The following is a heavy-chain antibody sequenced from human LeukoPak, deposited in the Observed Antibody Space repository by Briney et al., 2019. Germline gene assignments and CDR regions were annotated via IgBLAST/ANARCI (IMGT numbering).Heavy chain of an antibody. CDR1: GGSFSGYY. J-gene: IGHJ4*02. CDR3: ARGKYQPIVVVPAALEY. V-gene: IGHV4-34*01. Sequence: SETLSLTCAVYGGSFSGYYWSWIRQPPGKGLEWIGEINHSGSTNYNPSLKSRVTISVDTSKNQFSLKLSYVTAADTAVYYCARGKYQPIVVVPAALEYWGQGTLVTVSS. D-gene: IGHD2-2*01. CDR2: INHSGST.